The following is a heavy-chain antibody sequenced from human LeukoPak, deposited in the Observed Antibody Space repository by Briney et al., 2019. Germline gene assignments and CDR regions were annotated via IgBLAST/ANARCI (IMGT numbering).Heavy chain of an antibody. CDR1: GFSLSDFW. J-gene: IGHJ4*02. D-gene: IGHD3-10*01. CDR2: INRDGRSA. CDR3: ARGKRGFGDPYYYFDY. Sequence: GGSLRLSCRASGFSLSDFWMHWVRQAPGEGLMWVSRINRDGRSAGSADFVKGRFTISRDNSKNTLAMQMDSLTVEDTGVYYCARGKRGFGDPYYYFDYWGQGVLVTVSS. V-gene: IGHV3-74*01.